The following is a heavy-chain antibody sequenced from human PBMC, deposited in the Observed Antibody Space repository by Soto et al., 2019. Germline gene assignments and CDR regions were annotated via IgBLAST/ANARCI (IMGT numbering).Heavy chain of an antibody. CDR1: GFTFSSYS. V-gene: IGHV3-21*01. CDR3: ATLGATLGRDAFDI. Sequence: EVQLVESGGGLVKPGGSLRLSSAASGFTFSSYSMNWVRQAPGKGLEWASSISSSGSYIYYADSVKGRFTISRDNGKNSLYRQMNSLRAEDTAVYYCATLGATLGRDAFDIWGQGTMVTVSS. D-gene: IGHD1-26*01. CDR2: ISSSGSYI. J-gene: IGHJ3*02.